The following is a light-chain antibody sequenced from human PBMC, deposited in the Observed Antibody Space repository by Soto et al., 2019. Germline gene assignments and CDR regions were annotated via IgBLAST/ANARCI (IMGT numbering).Light chain of an antibody. V-gene: IGKV3-11*01. Sequence: EVVLTQSPVTLSLAPVERATLSCRASQSVSGYLAWYQQKPGQAPRLLIYDVSNRATGIPARFSGSGSGTDFTLTISSLEPEDFAIYYCQQRNYWQVTFGQGTRREIK. CDR3: QQRNYWQVT. CDR2: DVS. J-gene: IGKJ5*01. CDR1: QSVSGY.